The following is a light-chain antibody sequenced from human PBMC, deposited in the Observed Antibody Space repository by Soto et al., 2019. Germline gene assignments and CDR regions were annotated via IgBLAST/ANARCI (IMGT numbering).Light chain of an antibody. CDR1: QSVDIN. Sequence: ILLTQSPATLSVSPGERVTLSCRASQSVDINLAWYQQKPGQAPRLLIYGASTRAIDMPGRFSGRGSGTEFTLTISSLQSEDFAVYYCQQYRNWPRTFGQGTKVDTK. V-gene: IGKV3-15*01. CDR2: GAS. CDR3: QQYRNWPRT. J-gene: IGKJ1*01.